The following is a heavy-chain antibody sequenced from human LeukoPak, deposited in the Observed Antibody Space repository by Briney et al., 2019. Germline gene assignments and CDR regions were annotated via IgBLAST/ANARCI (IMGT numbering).Heavy chain of an antibody. CDR1: GGSISSSSYY. J-gene: IGHJ4*02. V-gene: IGHV4-39*01. Sequence: SETLSLTCTVSGGSISSSSYYWGWIRQPPGKGLEWIGSIYYSGSTYYNPSLKSRVTISVDTSKNQFSLKLSSVTAADTAVYYCARLGETYYDYVWGSPKPDYWGQGTLVTVSS. CDR2: IYYSGST. CDR3: ARLGETYYDYVWGSPKPDY. D-gene: IGHD3-16*01.